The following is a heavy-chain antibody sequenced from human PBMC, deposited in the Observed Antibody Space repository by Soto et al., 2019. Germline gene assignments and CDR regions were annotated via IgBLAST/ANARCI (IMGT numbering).Heavy chain of an antibody. D-gene: IGHD6-6*01. V-gene: IGHV3-23*01. Sequence: QPGGSLRLSCAASEFTFSSYAMSWVRQAPGKGLEWVSAISASGGGTDYADSVKGRFTISRDNSKSTLYLQMNSLRADDTAVYYCAKSLKTYTSSPVDYWGQGTLVTVSS. J-gene: IGHJ4*02. CDR2: ISASGGGT. CDR3: AKSLKTYTSSPVDY. CDR1: EFTFSSYA.